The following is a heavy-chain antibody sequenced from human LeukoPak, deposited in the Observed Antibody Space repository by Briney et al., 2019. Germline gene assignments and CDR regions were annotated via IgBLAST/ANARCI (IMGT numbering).Heavy chain of an antibody. CDR1: GGTFSSYA. Sequence: SLKVSCKASGGTFSSYAISWVRQAPGQGLEWMGGIIPIFGTANYAQKFQGRVTITADESTSTAYMELSSLRSEDTAVYYCARLSTLGYCSGGSCDNYYYYYGMDVWGKGTTVTVSS. V-gene: IGHV1-69*13. CDR3: ARLSTLGYCSGGSCDNYYYYYGMDV. CDR2: IIPIFGTA. D-gene: IGHD2-15*01. J-gene: IGHJ6*04.